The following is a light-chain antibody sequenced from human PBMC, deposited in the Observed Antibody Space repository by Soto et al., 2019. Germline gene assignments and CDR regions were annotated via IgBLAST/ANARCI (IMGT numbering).Light chain of an antibody. J-gene: IGLJ3*02. CDR1: SSNIGSNY. Sequence: QSVLTQPPSASGTPGQRVTISCSGSSSNIGSNYVYWYQQLPGTAPKLLIYRNDQRPSGVPHRFSGSKSGPSASLAISGLRSDDEADYCCAAWDDSLSGVVFGGGTKLTVL. V-gene: IGLV1-47*01. CDR2: RND. CDR3: AAWDDSLSGVV.